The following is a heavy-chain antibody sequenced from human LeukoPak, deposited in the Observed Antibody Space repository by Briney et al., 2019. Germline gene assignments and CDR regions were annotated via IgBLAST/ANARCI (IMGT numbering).Heavy chain of an antibody. CDR2: ISSSISYI. J-gene: IGHJ4*02. V-gene: IGHV3-21*01. CDR3: AIDSKKAASGPSHGDY. D-gene: IGHD5-12*01. CDR1: GFTFSSYS. Sequence: GGSLRLSCAASGFTFSSYSTNWVRQAPGKGLEWVSYISSSISYIYYADSVKGRFTISRDNVKNSLYLQMNSMRAEDTAVYYCAIDSKKAASGPSHGDYWGQGTLVTVSS.